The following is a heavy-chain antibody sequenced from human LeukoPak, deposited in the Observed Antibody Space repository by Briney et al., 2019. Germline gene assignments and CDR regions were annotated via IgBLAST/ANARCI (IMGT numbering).Heavy chain of an antibody. J-gene: IGHJ4*02. CDR1: GDSISSYF. CDR3: ARDATETRVGVFREFDY. V-gene: IGHV4-4*07. D-gene: IGHD3-16*01. Sequence: NSSETLSLTCTVSGDSISSYFWSWIRQPAGKGLEWIGRICTSGSTNYNPSLKSRVTMSVDTSKNQFSLKLSSVTAADTAVYYCARDATETRVGVFREFDYWGQGILVTVSS. CDR2: ICTSGST.